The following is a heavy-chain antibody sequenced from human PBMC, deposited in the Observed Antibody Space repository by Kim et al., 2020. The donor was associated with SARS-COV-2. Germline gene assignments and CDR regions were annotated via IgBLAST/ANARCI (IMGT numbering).Heavy chain of an antibody. CDR2: IYYSGST. V-gene: IGHV4-59*01. CDR1: GGSISSYY. J-gene: IGHJ5*02. D-gene: IGHD3-3*01. CDR3: ARGASLTIFGVVEWFDP. Sequence: SETLSLTCTVSGGSISSYYWSWIRQPPGKGLEWIGYIYYSGSTNYNPSLKSRVTISVDTSKNQFSLKLSSVTAADTAVYYCARGASLTIFGVVEWFDPWGQGTLVTVSS.